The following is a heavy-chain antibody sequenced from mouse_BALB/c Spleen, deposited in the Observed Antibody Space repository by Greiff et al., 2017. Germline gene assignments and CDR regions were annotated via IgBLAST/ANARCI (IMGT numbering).Heavy chain of an antibody. Sequence: EVQLQQTGPELVKPGASVKISCKASGYSFTDYIMLWVKQSHGKSLEWIGNINPYYGSTSYNLKFKGKATLTVDKSSSTAYMQLNSLTSEDSAVYYCARETHYYGSSSYAMDYWGQGTSVTVSS. V-gene: IGHV1-39*01. D-gene: IGHD1-1*01. CDR3: ARETHYYGSSSYAMDY. CDR2: INPYYGST. CDR1: GYSFTDYI. J-gene: IGHJ4*01.